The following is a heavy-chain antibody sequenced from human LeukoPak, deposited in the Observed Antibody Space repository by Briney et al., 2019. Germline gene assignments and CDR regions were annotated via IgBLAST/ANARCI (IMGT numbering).Heavy chain of an antibody. D-gene: IGHD4-23*01. CDR2: IYYSGST. J-gene: IGHJ3*02. CDR1: GGSISSGDYY. Sequence: PSETLSLTCTVSGGSISSGDYYWSWIRQPPGTGLEWIGYIYYSGSTYYNPSLKSRVTISVDTSKNQFSLKLSSVTAADTAVYYCAREEVSSYAFDIWGRGTMVTVSS. V-gene: IGHV4-30-4*01. CDR3: AREEVSSYAFDI.